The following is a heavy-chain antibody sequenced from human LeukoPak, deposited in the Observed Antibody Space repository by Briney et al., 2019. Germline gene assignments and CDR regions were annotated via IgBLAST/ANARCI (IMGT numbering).Heavy chain of an antibody. CDR3: ARDRDSGSYYVAFDI. Sequence: PSETLSLTCAVYGGSFSGYYWSWIRQPPGKGLEWIGEINHSGSTNYNPSLKSRVTISVDTSKNQFSLKLSSVTAADTAVYYCARDRDSGSYYVAFDIWGQGTMVTVSS. V-gene: IGHV4-34*01. CDR2: INHSGST. CDR1: GGSFSGYY. J-gene: IGHJ3*02. D-gene: IGHD1-26*01.